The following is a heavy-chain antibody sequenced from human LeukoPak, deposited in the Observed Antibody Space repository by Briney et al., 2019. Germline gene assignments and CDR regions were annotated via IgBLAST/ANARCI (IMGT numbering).Heavy chain of an antibody. CDR2: INHSGST. J-gene: IGHJ1*01. CDR3: ARAERPKAHNFQH. Sequence: SETLSLTCAVYGGSFSGYYWSWIRQPPGKGLEWIGEINHSGSTNYNPSLKSRVTISVDTSKNQFSLKLSSVTAADTAVYYCARAERPKAHNFQHWGQGTLVTVSS. V-gene: IGHV4-34*01. D-gene: IGHD6-6*01. CDR1: GGSFSGYY.